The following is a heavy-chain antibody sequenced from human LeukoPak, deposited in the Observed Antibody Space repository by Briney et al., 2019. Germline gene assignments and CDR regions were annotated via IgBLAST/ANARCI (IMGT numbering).Heavy chain of an antibody. CDR2: INAGNGNT. CDR3: ARDASSGWFDP. D-gene: IGHD6-6*01. CDR1: GYTFTSYP. Sequence: ASVKVSCKASGYTFTSYPMHWVRQAPGQRLEWMGWINAGNGNTKYSQKFQGRVTITRDTSASTAYMELSSLRSEDTAVYYCARDASSGWFDPWGQGTLVTVSS. V-gene: IGHV1-3*01. J-gene: IGHJ5*02.